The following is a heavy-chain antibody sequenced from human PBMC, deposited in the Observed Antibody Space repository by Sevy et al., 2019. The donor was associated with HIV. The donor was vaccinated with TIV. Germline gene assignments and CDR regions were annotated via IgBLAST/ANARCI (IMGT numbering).Heavy chain of an antibody. V-gene: IGHV3-49*03. CDR2: IRSKAYGGTT. CDR1: GFTFGDYA. Sequence: GGSLRLSCTASGFTFGDYAMSWFRQAPGKGLEWVGFIRSKAYGGTTEYAASVKGRFTISRDDSKSIAYLQMNSLKTEDPAVYYCTRAYCSGGSCYGWFDPWGQGTLVTVSS. J-gene: IGHJ5*02. CDR3: TRAYCSGGSCYGWFDP. D-gene: IGHD2-15*01.